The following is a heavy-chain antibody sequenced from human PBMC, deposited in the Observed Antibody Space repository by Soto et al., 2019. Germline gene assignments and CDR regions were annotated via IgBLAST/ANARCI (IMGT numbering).Heavy chain of an antibody. CDR3: ESSRSSGYYYA. V-gene: IGHV4-4*02. CDR1: GGSISSSNW. Sequence: SETLSLTCAVSGGSISSSNWWSWVRQPPGKGLEWIGEIYHSGSTNYNPSLKSRVTISVDKSKNQFSLKLSSVTAADTAVYYCESSRSSGYYYACGQGTLVTVS. J-gene: IGHJ5*02. CDR2: IYHSGST. D-gene: IGHD3-22*01.